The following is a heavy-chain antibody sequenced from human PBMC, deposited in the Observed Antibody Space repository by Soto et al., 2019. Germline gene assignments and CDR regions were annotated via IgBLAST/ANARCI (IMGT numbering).Heavy chain of an antibody. D-gene: IGHD6-19*01. Sequence: PSETLSLTYTVSGDSISSSSYYWGWFRQPPGKGLEWIGNIYYSGTAYYTPSLKSRVAISVDTSKNQFSLKLSSVTAADTAVFYCARLSRRASVPGDYWGQGTLVTVSS. CDR2: IYYSGTA. V-gene: IGHV4-39*01. J-gene: IGHJ4*02. CDR1: GDSISSSSYY. CDR3: ARLSRRASVPGDY.